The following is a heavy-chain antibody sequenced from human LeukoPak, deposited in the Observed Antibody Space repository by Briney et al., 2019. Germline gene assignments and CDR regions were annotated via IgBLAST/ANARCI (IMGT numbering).Heavy chain of an antibody. CDR3: ARERIAVAGKVWFDP. J-gene: IGHJ5*02. CDR1: GFTFYDYG. Sequence: PGGSLRLSCAASGFTFYDYGMSWVRQAPGRRLEWVSGINWNGGSTGYADSVKGRFTISRDNAKNSLYLQMNSLRAEDTALYHCARERIAVAGKVWFDPWGQGTLVTVSS. CDR2: INWNGGST. D-gene: IGHD6-19*01. V-gene: IGHV3-20*01.